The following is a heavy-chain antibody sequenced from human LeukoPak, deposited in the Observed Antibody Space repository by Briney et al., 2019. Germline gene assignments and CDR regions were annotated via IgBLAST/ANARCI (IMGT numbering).Heavy chain of an antibody. CDR2: ISSSSSYI. CDR1: GFALSTYH. V-gene: IGHV3-21*01. Sequence: PGGSLRLSCAASGFALSTYHMIWVRQAPGQGLEWVASISSSSSYIYYADSLQGRFTISRDNDKNSLFLQMDSLRVDDTALYYCARGVDRAIVRNYFDSWGQGTLVTVSS. J-gene: IGHJ4*02. D-gene: IGHD3-10*01. CDR3: ARGVDRAIVRNYFDS.